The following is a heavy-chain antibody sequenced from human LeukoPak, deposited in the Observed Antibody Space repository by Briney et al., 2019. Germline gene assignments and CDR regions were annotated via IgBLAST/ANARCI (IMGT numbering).Heavy chain of an antibody. J-gene: IGHJ4*02. V-gene: IGHV3-74*01. CDR2: IKSDGSTT. Sequence: PGGSLRLSCEVSGFTFSGYWMHWVRHTPGKGLVWISRIKSDGSTTNYADSVNGRFTLSRDKAKNTLYMQMNSLRVEDTAVYYCWVPATAGEGDYWGQGTLVTVSS. D-gene: IGHD2-2*01. CDR1: GFTFSGYW. CDR3: WVPATAGEGDY.